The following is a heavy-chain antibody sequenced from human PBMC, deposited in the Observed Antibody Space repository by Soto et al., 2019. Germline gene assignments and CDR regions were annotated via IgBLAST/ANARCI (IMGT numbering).Heavy chain of an antibody. J-gene: IGHJ4*02. CDR3: ARYSSFPVTTTTAVFDY. D-gene: IGHD4-17*01. CDR2: IYYSGTT. CDR1: GGSINSGGFY. Sequence: QVQLQESGPGLVKPSQTLSLTCIVSGGSINSGGFYWSWIRQFPGKGLEWIGYIYYSGTTYYNPSLKSRVTMSVDTSKNQFSLNLSSVTAADTAVYYCARYSSFPVTTTTAVFDYWGQGTLVTVSS. V-gene: IGHV4-31*03.